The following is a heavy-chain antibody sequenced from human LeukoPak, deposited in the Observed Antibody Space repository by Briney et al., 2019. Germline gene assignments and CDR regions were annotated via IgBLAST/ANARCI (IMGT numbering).Heavy chain of an antibody. V-gene: IGHV1-2*02. Sequence: GASVKVSCKASGSTFTGYYMHWVRQAPGQGLEWMGWINPNSGGTNYAQKFQGRVTMTRDTSISTAYMELSRLRSDDTAVYYCARDSDTAMVTGPDYWGQGNLVTVSS. CDR2: INPNSGGT. J-gene: IGHJ4*02. CDR3: ARDSDTAMVTGPDY. CDR1: GSTFTGYY. D-gene: IGHD5-18*01.